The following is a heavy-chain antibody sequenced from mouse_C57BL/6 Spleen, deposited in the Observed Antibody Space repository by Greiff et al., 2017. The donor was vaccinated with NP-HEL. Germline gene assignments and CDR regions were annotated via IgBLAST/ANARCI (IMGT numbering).Heavy chain of an antibody. V-gene: IGHV1-50*01. Sequence: VQLQQPGAELVKPGASVKLSCKASGYTFTSYWMQWVKQRPGQGLEWIGEIDPSDSYNNYNQKFKGKATLTVDTSSSTAYMQLSSLTSEDSAVYYCARRGYSNYEGDAMDYWGQGTSVTVSS. D-gene: IGHD2-5*01. CDR3: ARRGYSNYEGDAMDY. J-gene: IGHJ4*01. CDR1: GYTFTSYW. CDR2: IDPSDSYN.